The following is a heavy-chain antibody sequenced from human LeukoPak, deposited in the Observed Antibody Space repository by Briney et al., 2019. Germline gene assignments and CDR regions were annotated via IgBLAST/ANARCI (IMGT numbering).Heavy chain of an antibody. D-gene: IGHD6-13*01. CDR1: GFTVSSNY. V-gene: IGHV3-53*01. CDR3: ARDPPYSRHYYMDV. Sequence: GGSLRLSCAASGFTVSSNYMSWVRQAPGKGLEWVSVIYSGGRTYSADSVKGRFTISRDNSKNTLYLQMNSLRAEDTAVYYCARDPPYSRHYYMDVWGKGTTVTVSS. J-gene: IGHJ6*03. CDR2: IYSGGRT.